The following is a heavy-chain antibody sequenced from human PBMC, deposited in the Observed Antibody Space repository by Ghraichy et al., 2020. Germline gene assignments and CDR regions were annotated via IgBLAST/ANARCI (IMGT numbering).Heavy chain of an antibody. Sequence: GGSLRLSCAASGFMFSGYWMNWVRQAPGKGLEWVASIKDDGSEKYYLDSVKGRFTIFRDNAKKLLYLQMNSLRAEDTAIYYCARPVTPDDAYDIWGQGTMVTVSS. J-gene: IGHJ3*02. CDR3: ARPVTPDDAYDI. V-gene: IGHV3-7*03. CDR1: GFMFSGYW. CDR2: IKDDGSEK. D-gene: IGHD2-15*01.